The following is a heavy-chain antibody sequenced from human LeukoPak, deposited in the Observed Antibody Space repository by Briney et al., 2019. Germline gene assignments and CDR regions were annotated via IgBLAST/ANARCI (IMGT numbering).Heavy chain of an antibody. CDR3: TRDFVLLTSYDVFEN. CDR2: INANNGDT. J-gene: IGHJ4*02. Sequence: ASVKVSCKASGYTFTTYGISWVRQAPGQGLEWMGWINANNGDTHYAQKLQGRIIMTTDTSTSTVYMELRSLRSDDTAVYYCTRDFVLLTSYDVFENWGQGTLVTVSS. CDR1: GYTFTTYG. D-gene: IGHD3-3*01. V-gene: IGHV1-18*01.